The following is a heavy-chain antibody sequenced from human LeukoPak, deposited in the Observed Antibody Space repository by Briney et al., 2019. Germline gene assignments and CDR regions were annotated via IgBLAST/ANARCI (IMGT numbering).Heavy chain of an antibody. CDR2: INPSGGST. D-gene: IGHD2-2*01. J-gene: IGHJ4*02. CDR1: GYTFTSYY. V-gene: IGHV1-46*01. Sequence: ASVKVSCTASGYTFTSYYMHWVRQAPGQGLEWMGIINPSGGSTSYAQKFQGRVTMTRDMSTSTVYMELSSLRSEDTAVYYCAKGAGTAGCSSTSCYARFDYWGQGTLVTVSS. CDR3: AKGAGTAGCSSTSCYARFDY.